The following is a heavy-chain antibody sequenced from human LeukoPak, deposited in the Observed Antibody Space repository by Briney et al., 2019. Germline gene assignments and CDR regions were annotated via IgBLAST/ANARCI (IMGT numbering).Heavy chain of an antibody. CDR1: GFTFSSYG. Sequence: GGSLRLSCAASGFTFSSYGMHWVRQAPGKGLEWVAVISYDGSNKYYADSVKGRFTISRDNSKNTLYLQMNSLRAEDTAVYYCAKDRYSYAFEYSDSWGQGTLVTVSP. D-gene: IGHD5-18*01. V-gene: IGHV3-30*18. CDR3: AKDRYSYAFEYSDS. CDR2: ISYDGSNK. J-gene: IGHJ4*02.